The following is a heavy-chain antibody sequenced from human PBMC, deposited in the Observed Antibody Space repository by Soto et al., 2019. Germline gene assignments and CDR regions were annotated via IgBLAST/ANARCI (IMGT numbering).Heavy chain of an antibody. Sequence: PSETLSLTCTVSGGSISSYYWIWIRQPPGKGLEWIGYIYYSGSTNYNPSLKSRVTISVDTSKNQFSLKLSSVTAADTAVYYCASFRGDFLYDYWGQGTLVTVSS. CDR1: GGSISSYY. V-gene: IGHV4-59*01. D-gene: IGHD4-17*01. CDR3: ASFRGDFLYDY. CDR2: IYYSGST. J-gene: IGHJ4*02.